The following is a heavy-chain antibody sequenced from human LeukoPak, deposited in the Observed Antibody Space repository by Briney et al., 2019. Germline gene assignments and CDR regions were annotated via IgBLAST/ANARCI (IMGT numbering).Heavy chain of an antibody. CDR2: IYYSGST. D-gene: IGHD3-10*01. Sequence: PSQTLSLTGTVSGGSISSGGYYWSWIREHPVKGLEWIGYIYYSGSTYYNPCLKSRVTIALDTCKNQFSLKLSSVTAADTAVYYCARDRGGSGSYYNLNWFDPWGQGTLVSVST. V-gene: IGHV4-31*03. CDR3: ARDRGGSGSYYNLNWFDP. J-gene: IGHJ5*02. CDR1: GGSISSGGYY.